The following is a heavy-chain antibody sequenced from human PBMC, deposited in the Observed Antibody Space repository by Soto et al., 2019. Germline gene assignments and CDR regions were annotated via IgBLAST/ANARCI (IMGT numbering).Heavy chain of an antibody. CDR1: GGSISSGGYY. Sequence: SETLSLTCTVSGGSISSGGYYWSWIRQHPGKGLEWIGYIYYSGSTYYNPSLKSRVTISVDTSKNQFSLKLSSVTAADTAVYYCARDLSGSVDPWGQGTLVTVSS. J-gene: IGHJ5*02. V-gene: IGHV4-31*03. CDR3: ARDLSGSVDP. D-gene: IGHD3-9*01. CDR2: IYYSGST.